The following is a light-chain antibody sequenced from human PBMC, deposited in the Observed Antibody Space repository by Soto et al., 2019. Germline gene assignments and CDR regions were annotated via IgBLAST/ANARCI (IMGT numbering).Light chain of an antibody. J-gene: IGLJ1*01. CDR1: SSDVGDYRS. Sequence: QSALTQPASVSGSPGQSITISCTGTSSDVGDYRSVYWYQHHPGEAPKLMIFGVNNRPSGVSNRLSGSKSGNTASLTIAGLQAEDEADYYCSAYTGSTHVFGTGTKLTVL. CDR3: SAYTGSTHV. V-gene: IGLV2-14*03. CDR2: GVN.